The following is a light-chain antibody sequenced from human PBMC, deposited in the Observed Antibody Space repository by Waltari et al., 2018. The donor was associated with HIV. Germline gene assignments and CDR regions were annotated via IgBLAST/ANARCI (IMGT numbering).Light chain of an antibody. V-gene: IGLV1-40*01. Sequence: QSVLTQPPSVSGAPGQRVSISCTGSGAGHAVPWYQQIAGKAPKLLIFGNNKRPSGVPARFFGSKSGTSASLAITGLQPEDEAHYYCQSFDSSLTGFVFGSGTEVVVL. J-gene: IGLJ1*01. CDR2: GNN. CDR1: GAGHA. CDR3: QSFDSSLTGFV.